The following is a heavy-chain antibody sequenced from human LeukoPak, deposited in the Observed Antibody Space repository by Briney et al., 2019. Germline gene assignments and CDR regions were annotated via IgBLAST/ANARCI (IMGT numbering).Heavy chain of an antibody. V-gene: IGHV3-23*01. D-gene: IGHD3-22*01. Sequence: GGTLRLSCAASGFTFSSYGMSWVRQAPGKGLEWVSAISGSGGSTYYADSVKGRFTISRDNSKNTLYLQMNSLRAEDTAVYYCAKDQTHYYDSISFYWGQGTLVTVSS. J-gene: IGHJ4*02. CDR3: AKDQTHYYDSISFY. CDR2: ISGSGGST. CDR1: GFTFSSYG.